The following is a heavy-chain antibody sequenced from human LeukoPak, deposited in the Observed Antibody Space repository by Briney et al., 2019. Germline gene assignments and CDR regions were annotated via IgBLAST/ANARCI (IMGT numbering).Heavy chain of an antibody. D-gene: IGHD3-3*01. CDR3: ANKLQFLDAFDI. CDR2: INPNTGDT. J-gene: IGHJ3*02. Sequence: ASVKVSFKASGYTFTGYYMYWVRQAPGQGLEWMGWINPNTGDTSYAQKFQGRVTMTRDTTISTAYMELNRLKSDDTAVYYCANKLQFLDAFDIWGQGTMVTVFS. CDR1: GYTFTGYY. V-gene: IGHV1-2*02.